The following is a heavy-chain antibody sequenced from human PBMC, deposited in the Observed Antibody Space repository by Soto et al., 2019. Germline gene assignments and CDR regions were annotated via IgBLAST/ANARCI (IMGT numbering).Heavy chain of an antibody. Sequence: SETLSHTCRVSGTSISSYYWSWIRQPPGKGLEWIANIHYSGTTNYNPSLASRVTLSVDTSKNQFSLKMTSVTAADRAMYFCARYNSYAIDYWGRGTLVPVSS. J-gene: IGHJ4*02. V-gene: IGHV4-59*01. CDR3: ARYNSYAIDY. CDR2: IHYSGTT. D-gene: IGHD2-8*01. CDR1: GTSISSYY.